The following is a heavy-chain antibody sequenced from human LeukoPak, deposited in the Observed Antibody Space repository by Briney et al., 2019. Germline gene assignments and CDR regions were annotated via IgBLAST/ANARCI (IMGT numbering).Heavy chain of an antibody. CDR2: ISSSGSTI. CDR1: GFTFSDYY. V-gene: IGHV3-11*01. J-gene: IGHJ4*02. Sequence: GGSLRLSCAASGFTFSDYYMRWIRQAPGKGLECVSYISSSGSTIYYADSVKGRFTISRDNAKNSLYLQMNSLRAEDTAVYYCAGVSNTYYYGSGSYFDYWGQGTLVTVSS. D-gene: IGHD3-10*01. CDR3: AGVSNTYYYGSGSYFDY.